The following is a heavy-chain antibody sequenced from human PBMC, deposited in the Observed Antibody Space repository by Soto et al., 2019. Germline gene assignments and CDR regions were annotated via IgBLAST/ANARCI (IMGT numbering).Heavy chain of an antibody. Sequence: SEALSLTCAVSGFFISSGNYWGWIRKPPGKGLEWIGSIFHGGNTYYNPSLKSRVTISVDMSKNQFSLKLNSVTAADTAVYYCARARWYDAFDVWGQGTVVTVSS. J-gene: IGHJ3*01. CDR2: IFHGGNT. CDR3: ARARWYDAFDV. D-gene: IGHD2-15*01. V-gene: IGHV4-38-2*01. CDR1: GFFISSGNY.